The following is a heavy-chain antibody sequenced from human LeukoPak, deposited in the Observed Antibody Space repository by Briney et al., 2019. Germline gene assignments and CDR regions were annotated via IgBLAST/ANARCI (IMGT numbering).Heavy chain of an antibody. CDR1: GFTFSSYA. Sequence: GGSLRLSCAASGFTFSSYAMSWIRQAPGKGLEWVSYISSTSSTTHYADSVKGRFTISRDNAKNSLYLQMNSLRAEDTAVYYCARDGGYCSSTSCYLGVWGQGTMVTVSS. CDR3: ARDGGYCSSTSCYLGV. J-gene: IGHJ3*01. D-gene: IGHD2-2*01. CDR2: ISSTSSTT. V-gene: IGHV3-48*01.